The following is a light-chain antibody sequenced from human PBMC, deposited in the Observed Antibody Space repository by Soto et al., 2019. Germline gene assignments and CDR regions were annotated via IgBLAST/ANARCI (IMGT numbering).Light chain of an antibody. Sequence: DILMTQSPSSLSASVGDRVTISCRASQSISTYLNWYQQKPGTAPKLLIYRASSVKSGVPPRFSGSGSGRDFTLTISSLRPEDIATYFCQHSYSSPPWTFGQGTKVEVK. CDR1: QSISTY. V-gene: IGKV1-39*01. CDR2: RAS. J-gene: IGKJ1*01. CDR3: QHSYSSPPWT.